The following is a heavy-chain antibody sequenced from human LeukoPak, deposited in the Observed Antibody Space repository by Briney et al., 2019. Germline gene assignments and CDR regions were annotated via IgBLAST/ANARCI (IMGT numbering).Heavy chain of an antibody. CDR3: ARDVHSSNWDGSFDP. V-gene: IGHV4-4*07. CDR2: ISISGNT. CDR1: GGSISGYF. J-gene: IGHJ5*02. Sequence: PSETLSLTCSASGGSISGYFWNWIRQPAGMGLEWIGRISISGNTNYNPSLKSRLTMSVDTSKNQCSLKVTSVTAADTAVYYCARDVHSSNWDGSFDPWGQGTLVTVSS. D-gene: IGHD6-13*01.